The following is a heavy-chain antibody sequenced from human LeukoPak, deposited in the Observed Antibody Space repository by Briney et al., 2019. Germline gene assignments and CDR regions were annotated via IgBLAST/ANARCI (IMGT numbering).Heavy chain of an antibody. V-gene: IGHV3-23*01. D-gene: IGHD2-15*01. Sequence: GGSLRLSCAASGFSFNTYAMGWVRQAPGKGLEWVSAISNTGGSTYYADSVKGRFTISRDKSKNTLSLQMNSLRAEDTAVYYCAQQVGYCSSGSCYFTYWGQGTLVTVSS. CDR3: AQQVGYCSSGSCYFTY. J-gene: IGHJ1*01. CDR2: ISNTGGST. CDR1: GFSFNTYA.